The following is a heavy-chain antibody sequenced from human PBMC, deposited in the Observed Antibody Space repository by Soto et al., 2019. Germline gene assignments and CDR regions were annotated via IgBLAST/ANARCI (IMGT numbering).Heavy chain of an antibody. CDR1: GYSFTSYW. D-gene: IGHD3-22*01. J-gene: IGHJ4*02. CDR3: ARPPTYDSSGYYSDY. V-gene: IGHV5-51*01. CDR2: IYPGDSDT. Sequence: GESLKISCKGSGYSFTSYWIGWVRQMPGKGLEWMGIIYPGDSDTRYSPSFQGQVTISADKSISTAYLQWSSLKASDTDMYYCARPPTYDSSGYYSDYWGQGTLVTVSS.